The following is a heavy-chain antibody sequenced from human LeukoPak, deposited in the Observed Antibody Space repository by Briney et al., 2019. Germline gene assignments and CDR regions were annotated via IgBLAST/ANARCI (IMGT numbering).Heavy chain of an antibody. Sequence: PGGSLRLSCAVSGFTFEDSAMHWVRQAPGKGLEWVSGISWNCGSVGYAESMKGRFTISRDNAKNSLYLQMNSLRAEDTALYYCAKDVGYGSGLNIDYWGQGTLVTVSS. CDR2: ISWNCGSV. V-gene: IGHV3-9*01. J-gene: IGHJ4*02. CDR3: AKDVGYGSGLNIDY. D-gene: IGHD3-10*01. CDR1: GFTFEDSA.